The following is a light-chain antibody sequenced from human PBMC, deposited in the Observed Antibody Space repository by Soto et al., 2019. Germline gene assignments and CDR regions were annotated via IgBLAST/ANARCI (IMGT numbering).Light chain of an antibody. CDR1: KGINNY. V-gene: IGKV1-16*01. CDR3: QQYNSYPWT. Sequence: DIQMTQSPPSLSASVGDRVTITCRESKGINNYLAWFQQQPGTAPKPLIYATSTLHSGVPSRFTGSGSGTEFTLTITSLQPEDFVTYYCQQYNSYPWTFGQGAKVEVK. CDR2: ATS. J-gene: IGKJ1*01.